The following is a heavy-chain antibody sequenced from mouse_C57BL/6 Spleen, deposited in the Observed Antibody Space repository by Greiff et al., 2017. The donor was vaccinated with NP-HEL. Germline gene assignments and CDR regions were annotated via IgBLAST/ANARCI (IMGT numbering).Heavy chain of an antibody. CDR1: GYTFTSYW. CDR2: IDPSDSET. J-gene: IGHJ4*01. D-gene: IGHD2-14*01. V-gene: IGHV1-52*01. CDR3: ARGGAHRDYAMDY. Sequence: QVQLQQPGAELVRPGSSVKLSCKASGYTFTSYWMHWVKQRPIQGLEWIGNIDPSDSETHYNQKFKDKATLTVDKSSSTAYMQLSSLTSEDSAVYYCARGGAHRDYAMDYWGQGTSVTVSS.